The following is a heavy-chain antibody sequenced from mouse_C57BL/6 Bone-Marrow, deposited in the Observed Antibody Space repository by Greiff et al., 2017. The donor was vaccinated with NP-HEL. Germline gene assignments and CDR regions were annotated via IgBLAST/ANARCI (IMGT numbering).Heavy chain of an antibody. CDR2: INPNNGGT. V-gene: IGHV1-18*01. D-gene: IGHD1-1*01. Sequence: EVQLQQSGPELVKPGASVKIPCKASGYTFTDYNMDWVKQSHGKSLEWIGDINPNNGGTIYNQKFKGKATLTVDKSSSTAYMELRSLTSEDTAVYYCARSGITTVGYWYFDVWGTGTTVTVSS. CDR1: GYTFTDYN. CDR3: ARSGITTVGYWYFDV. J-gene: IGHJ1*03.